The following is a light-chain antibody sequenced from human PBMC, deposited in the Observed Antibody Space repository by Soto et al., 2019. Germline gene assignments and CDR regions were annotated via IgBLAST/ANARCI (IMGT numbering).Light chain of an antibody. CDR3: CSYAHISNVV. Sequence: QSALTQPASVSGSPGQSITISCTGTSSDVGSYNLVSWYQQHPGKAPKLMIYEDNKRPSGVSNRFSGSKSGNTASLTISGLQAEDEAHYYCCSYAHISNVVFGGGTKLTVL. V-gene: IGLV2-23*01. J-gene: IGLJ2*01. CDR2: EDN. CDR1: SSDVGSYNL.